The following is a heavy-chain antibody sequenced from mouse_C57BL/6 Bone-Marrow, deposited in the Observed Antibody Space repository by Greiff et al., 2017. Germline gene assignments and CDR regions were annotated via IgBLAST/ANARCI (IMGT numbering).Heavy chain of an antibody. CDR1: GIDFSRYW. J-gene: IGHJ4*01. V-gene: IGHV4-1*01. Sequence: AASGIDFSRYWMSWVRRAPGKGLEWIGEINPDSSTINYAPSLKDKFIISRDNAKNTLYLQMSKVRSEDTALYYCARPGGSSLYYAMDYWGQGTSVTVSS. D-gene: IGHD1-1*01. CDR3: ARPGGSSLYYAMDY. CDR2: INPDSSTI.